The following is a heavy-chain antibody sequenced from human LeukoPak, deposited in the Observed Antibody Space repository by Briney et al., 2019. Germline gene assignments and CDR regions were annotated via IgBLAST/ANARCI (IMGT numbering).Heavy chain of an antibody. Sequence: GGSLRLSCAASGFTFSSYAMSWVRQAPGKGLEWVSAISGSGGSTYYADSVKGRFTISRDNSKDTLYLQMNSLRAEDTAVYYCAKDPSTVTTTSLDYWGQGTLVTVSS. D-gene: IGHD4-17*01. V-gene: IGHV3-23*01. CDR2: ISGSGGST. CDR1: GFTFSSYA. CDR3: AKDPSTVTTTSLDY. J-gene: IGHJ4*02.